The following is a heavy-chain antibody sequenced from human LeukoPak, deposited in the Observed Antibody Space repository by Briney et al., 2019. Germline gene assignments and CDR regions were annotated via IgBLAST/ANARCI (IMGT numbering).Heavy chain of an antibody. Sequence: SQTLSLTCTVSGGSISSGSYYWSWIRQPAGKGLEWIGRIYTSGSTNYNPSLKSRVTISVDTSKNQFSLKLSSVTAADTAVYYCAREDYGDYPSHYYYYMDVWGKGTTVTVSS. V-gene: IGHV4-61*02. J-gene: IGHJ6*03. D-gene: IGHD4-17*01. CDR1: GGSISSGSYY. CDR3: AREDYGDYPSHYYYYMDV. CDR2: IYTSGST.